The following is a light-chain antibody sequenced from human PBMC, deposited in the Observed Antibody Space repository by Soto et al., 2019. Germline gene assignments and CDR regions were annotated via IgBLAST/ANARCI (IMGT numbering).Light chain of an antibody. V-gene: IGKV3-20*01. J-gene: IGKJ1*01. CDR1: QSVTTY. CDR3: HQYATSLLT. CDR2: GAS. Sequence: EIVLTQSPGILSLSPGERATLSCRASQSVTTYLAWTQQKPGQAPRLLISGASSRATGIPERFSGSGSGTHFTLTISRLEPEDFAVYYCHQYATSLLTFGQGTKVDI.